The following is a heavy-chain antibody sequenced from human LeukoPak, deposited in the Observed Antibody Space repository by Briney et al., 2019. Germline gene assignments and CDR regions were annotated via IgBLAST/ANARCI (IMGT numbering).Heavy chain of an antibody. Sequence: KPSETLSLTCTVSGGSISSSNHYWGWIRQPPGKGLEWIGRMSYSGSTFYNPSRKNRVTISVDPCQNQVSLRLSSVTAADTAVYYCARTLRYFDWLPAGETEYWGQGTLVTVSS. CDR2: MSYSGST. CDR1: GGSISSSNHY. V-gene: IGHV4-39*01. D-gene: IGHD3-9*01. J-gene: IGHJ4*02. CDR3: ARTLRYFDWLPAGETEY.